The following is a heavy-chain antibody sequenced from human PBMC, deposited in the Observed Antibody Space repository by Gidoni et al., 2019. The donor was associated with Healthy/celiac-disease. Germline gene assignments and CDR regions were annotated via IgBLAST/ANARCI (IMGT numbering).Heavy chain of an antibody. D-gene: IGHD3-3*01. CDR2: INHSGST. V-gene: IGHV4-34*01. J-gene: IGHJ4*02. Sequence: QVQLQQWGAGLLKPSETLSLTCAVYGGSFSGYYWSWIRQPPGKGLEWIGEINHSGSTNYNPSLKSRVTISVDTSKNKFSLKLSSVTAADTAVYYGARGRDDVLRFLEWLYYFDYWGQGTLVTVSS. CDR3: ARGRDDVLRFLEWLYYFDY. CDR1: GGSFSGYY.